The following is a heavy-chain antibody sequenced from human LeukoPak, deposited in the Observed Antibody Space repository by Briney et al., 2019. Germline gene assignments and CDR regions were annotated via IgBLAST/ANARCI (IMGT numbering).Heavy chain of an antibody. CDR1: GYSISSGYY. D-gene: IGHD2-2*01. Sequence: SETLSLTCAVSGYSISSGYYWSWIRQSPGKGLEWIGSIYHSGSTYYNPSLKSRVTISVDTSKNQFSLKLSSVTAADTAVYYCARRNVVVPAAMRRGGHFDYWGQGTLVTVSS. CDR3: ARRNVVVPAAMRRGGHFDY. J-gene: IGHJ4*02. V-gene: IGHV4-38-2*01. CDR2: IYHSGST.